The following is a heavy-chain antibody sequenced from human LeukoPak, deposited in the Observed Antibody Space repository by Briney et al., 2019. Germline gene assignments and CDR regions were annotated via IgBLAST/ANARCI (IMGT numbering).Heavy chain of an antibody. D-gene: IGHD3-22*01. J-gene: IGHJ4*02. CDR2: IYYSGSI. CDR3: ARENPSGYYNRPIDY. CDR1: GASISSYY. Sequence: TETLSLTCTVSGASISSYYWSWIRQPPGKGLEWIGDIYYSGSIKYNPSLKSRVTMSVDTSKNQFSLKLSSVTAADTAIYYCARENPSGYYNRPIDYWGQGTLVTVSS. V-gene: IGHV4-59*01.